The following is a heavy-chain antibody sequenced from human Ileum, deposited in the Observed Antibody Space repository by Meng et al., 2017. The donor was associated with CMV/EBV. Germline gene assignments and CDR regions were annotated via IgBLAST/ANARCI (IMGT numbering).Heavy chain of an antibody. Sequence: ASVKVSCKVSGYTLTELSRHWVRQAPGKGLEWMGGFDPEDGETIYAQKFQGRVTITADKSTSTAYMELSSLRSEDTAVYYCARDKRGVVIATYYWYFDLWGRGTLVTVAS. D-gene: IGHD2-21*01. CDR2: FDPEDGET. CDR1: GYTLTELS. CDR3: ARDKRGVVIATYYWYFDL. V-gene: IGHV1-24*01. J-gene: IGHJ2*01.